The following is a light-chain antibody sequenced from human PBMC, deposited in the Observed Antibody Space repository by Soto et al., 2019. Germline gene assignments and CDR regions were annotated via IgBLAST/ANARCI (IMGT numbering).Light chain of an antibody. Sequence: QSALTQPVSMSRSPGQSITISCTGTSNDVGGYNYVSWYQQHPGKAPKLMIFEVSNRPSGVSIRFSGSKSGNTASLTISGLQAEDEAYYYCCSYTSTNSRVFGGGTKLTVL. CDR3: CSYTSTNSRV. CDR1: SNDVGGYNY. J-gene: IGLJ3*02. CDR2: EVS. V-gene: IGLV2-14*01.